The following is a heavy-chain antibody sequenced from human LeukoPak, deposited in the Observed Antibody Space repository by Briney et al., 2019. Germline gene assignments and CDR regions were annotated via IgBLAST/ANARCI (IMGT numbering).Heavy chain of an antibody. Sequence: PGGTLRLSCAASGFTFYNYDMSWVRQAPRKGLYWGSAVRVGRTYYADSVKGRFTISRNNSRSTLYLQMNSLRAEDTAVYYCAKVSWDSLGDYCGQGMLVTVSS. V-gene: IGHV3-23*01. CDR1: GFTFYNYD. D-gene: IGHD1-26*01. J-gene: IGHJ4*01. CDR2: VRVGRT. CDR3: AKVSWDSLGDY.